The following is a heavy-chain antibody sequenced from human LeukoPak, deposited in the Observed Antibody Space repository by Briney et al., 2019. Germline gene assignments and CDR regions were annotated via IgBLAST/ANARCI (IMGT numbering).Heavy chain of an antibody. J-gene: IGHJ5*02. V-gene: IGHV5-51*01. CDR3: ARRATVTTKWFDP. CDR2: IYPGDSDT. Sequence: GESLKISCKGSGYIFTNYWIGWVRQMPGKGLEWMGIIYPGDSDTRYSPSFQGQVTMSADKSISTAYLKWSSLKASDTAMYHCARRATVTTKWFDPWGQGTLVTVSS. D-gene: IGHD1-1*01. CDR1: GYIFTNYW.